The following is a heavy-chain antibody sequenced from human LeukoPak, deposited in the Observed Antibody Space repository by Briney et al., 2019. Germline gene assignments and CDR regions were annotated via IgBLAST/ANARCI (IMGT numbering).Heavy chain of an antibody. J-gene: IGHJ3*02. CDR1: GFTFSNYA. Sequence: PGGSLRLSCAASGFTFSNYAMHWVRQAPGKGLEWVSAISDSGDSTIYPDSVKGRFTISRDNSKNMLYLQMNSLRAEDTAVYYCAKGLGGIYSRSRVLDMWGQGTMVTVCS. CDR2: ISDSGDST. D-gene: IGHD1-26*01. V-gene: IGHV3-23*01. CDR3: AKGLGGIYSRSRVLDM.